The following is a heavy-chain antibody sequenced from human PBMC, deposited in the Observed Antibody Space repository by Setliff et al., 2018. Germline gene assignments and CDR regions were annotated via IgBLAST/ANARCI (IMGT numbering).Heavy chain of an antibody. CDR3: ARRGERFFNWFDP. CDR2: IYPGNADT. D-gene: IGHD2-21*01. CDR1: GYSSTDYW. Sequence: GESLKISCQGSGYSSTDYWIAWARQTPGKGLEWMGTIYPGNADTRYSPSFQGQVTISTDTSINTAFLQWNNLKASDTAVYYCARRGERFFNWFDPWGQGTLVTVSS. J-gene: IGHJ5*02. V-gene: IGHV5-51*01.